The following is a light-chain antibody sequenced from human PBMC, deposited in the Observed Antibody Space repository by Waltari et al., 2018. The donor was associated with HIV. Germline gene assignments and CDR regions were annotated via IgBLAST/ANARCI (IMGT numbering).Light chain of an antibody. CDR3: AAWDDSLRGSYV. J-gene: IGLJ1*01. CDR1: SFNIGRTF. V-gene: IGLV1-47*01. Sequence: QSVLTQPPSASGTPGPRVIISCSGSSFNIGRTFVSWYQQVPGTAPKVLIFRDNQRPSGVPDRFSGSKSGASASLAISGLRSEDEADYYCAAWDDSLRGSYVFGPGTKVTVL. CDR2: RDN.